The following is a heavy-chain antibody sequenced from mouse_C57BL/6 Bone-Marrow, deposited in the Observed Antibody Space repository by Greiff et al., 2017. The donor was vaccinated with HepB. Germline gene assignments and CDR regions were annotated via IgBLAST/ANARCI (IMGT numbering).Heavy chain of an antibody. D-gene: IGHD4-1*02. Sequence: VQLQQSGAELVRPRTSVKLSCKASGYTFTSYWMHWVKQRPGQGLEWIGVIDPSDSYTNYNQKFKGKATLTVDTSSSTAYMQLSSLTSEDSAVYYCASLSTGVFAYWGQGTLVTVSA. CDR3: ASLSTGVFAY. CDR2: IDPSDSYT. V-gene: IGHV1-59*01. J-gene: IGHJ3*01. CDR1: GYTFTSYW.